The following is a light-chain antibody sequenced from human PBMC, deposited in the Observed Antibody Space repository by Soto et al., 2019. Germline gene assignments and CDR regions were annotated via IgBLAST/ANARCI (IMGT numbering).Light chain of an antibody. CDR3: NSYTSSTTLV. Sequence: QSVLTQPASVSGSPGQSITISCTGTSSDVGGYNYVSWYQHHPGKAPKLMIYEVSNRPSGVSNRFSGSKSDNTASLTISGLQAEDEADYYCNSYTSSTTLVFGGGTKLTVL. CDR2: EVS. CDR1: SSDVGGYNY. V-gene: IGLV2-14*01. J-gene: IGLJ2*01.